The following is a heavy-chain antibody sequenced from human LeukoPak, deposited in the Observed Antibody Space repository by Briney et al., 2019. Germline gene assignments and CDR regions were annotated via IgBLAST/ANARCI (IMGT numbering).Heavy chain of an antibody. J-gene: IGHJ4*02. CDR2: INTAGSST. CDR3: AREIDY. CDR1: GFTFSTYW. Sequence: GGSLRLSCAASGFTFSTYWMHWVRQAPGQGLVWVSRINTAGSSTSYADSVRGRFSISRDNAKNTVYLQMNSLRAEDTAVYYCAREIDYWGQGTLVTVSS. V-gene: IGHV3-74*01.